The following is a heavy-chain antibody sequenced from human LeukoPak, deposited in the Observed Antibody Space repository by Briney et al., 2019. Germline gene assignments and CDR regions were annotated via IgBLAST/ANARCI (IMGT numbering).Heavy chain of an antibody. CDR3: ARRATAAGYNIDY. J-gene: IGHJ4*02. CDR2: INPNSGGT. CDR1: GYPFTDYY. V-gene: IGHV1-2*02. Sequence: ASVKVSCKASGYPFTDYYIHWVRQAPGQGLEWMGCINPNSGGTNYTQKFQGRVTMTKDTSITTAYMELSRLTSDDTAVYYCARRATAAGYNIDYWGQGTLVTVSS. D-gene: IGHD5-24*01.